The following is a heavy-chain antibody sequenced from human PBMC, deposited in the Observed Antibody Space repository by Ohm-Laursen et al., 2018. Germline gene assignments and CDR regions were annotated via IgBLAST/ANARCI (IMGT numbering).Heavy chain of an antibody. V-gene: IGHV3-69-1*01. CDR3: ARKIEGLDS. Sequence: SLRLSCAASGFMLSSYDMTWVRRAPGKGLECISFITRSGTMYHADSVKGRFTISRDNAKNSLYLQMNSLRVEDTAVYYCARKIEGLDSWGQGALVTVSS. J-gene: IGHJ5*01. D-gene: IGHD2/OR15-2a*01. CDR1: GFMLSSYD. CDR2: ITRSGTM.